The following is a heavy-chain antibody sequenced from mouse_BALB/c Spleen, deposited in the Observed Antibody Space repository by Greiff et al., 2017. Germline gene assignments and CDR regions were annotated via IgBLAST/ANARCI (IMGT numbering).Heavy chain of an antibody. CDR3: TRRLDAMDY. CDR2: IDPFNGGT. CDR1: GYSFPSYY. V-gene: IGHV1-28*01. J-gene: IGHJ4*01. Sequence: EVQLQQSGPELMKPGASVKISCKASGYSFPSYYMHWVKQSHGKSLEWIGYIDPFNGGTSYNQKFKGKAKSTVDKSSSTAYMHLSSLTSEDSAVYYCTRRLDAMDYWGQGTSDTVAT.